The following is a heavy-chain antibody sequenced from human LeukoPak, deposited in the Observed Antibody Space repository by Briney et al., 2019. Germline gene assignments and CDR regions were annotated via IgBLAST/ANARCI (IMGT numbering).Heavy chain of an antibody. CDR1: GFTFSSYS. V-gene: IGHV3-21*01. Sequence: PGGSLRLSCAASGFTFSSYSMNWVRQAPGKGLEWVSSISSSSSYIYYATSVKARFTISRDNSKNTVYLQMNSLRAEDTAVYYCATRGLSGYYYGMDVWGQGTTVTVS. J-gene: IGHJ6*02. D-gene: IGHD3-10*01. CDR2: ISSSSSYI. CDR3: ATRGLSGYYYGMDV.